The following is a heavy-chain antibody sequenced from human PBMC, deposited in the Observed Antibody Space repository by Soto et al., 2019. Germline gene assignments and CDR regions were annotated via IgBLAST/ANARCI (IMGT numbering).Heavy chain of an antibody. CDR2: ISYDGSNK. D-gene: IGHD6-13*01. CDR3: AKDSAGIAAAEDYYYYGMDV. CDR1: GFTFSSYG. V-gene: IGHV3-30*18. Sequence: QVQLVESGGGVVQPGRSLRLSCAASGFTFSSYGMHWVRQAPGKGLEWVAVISYDGSNKYYADSVKGRFTISRHNSKNTLYLQMNSLRAEDTAVYYCAKDSAGIAAAEDYYYYGMDVWGQGTTVTVSS. J-gene: IGHJ6*02.